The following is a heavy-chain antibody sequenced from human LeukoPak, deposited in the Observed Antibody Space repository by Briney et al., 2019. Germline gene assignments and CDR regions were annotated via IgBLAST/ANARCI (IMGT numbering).Heavy chain of an antibody. CDR3: ARDSSGYYGQGDY. CDR1: GFTVSSNY. J-gene: IGHJ4*02. Sequence: GGSLRLSCAASGFTVSSNYMSWVRQAPGKGLEWVSVIYSGGSTYYADSVKGRFTISRDNSKNTLYLQMNSLRAADTALYYCARDSSGYYGQGDYWGQGTLVTVSS. V-gene: IGHV3-66*01. D-gene: IGHD3-22*01. CDR2: IYSGGST.